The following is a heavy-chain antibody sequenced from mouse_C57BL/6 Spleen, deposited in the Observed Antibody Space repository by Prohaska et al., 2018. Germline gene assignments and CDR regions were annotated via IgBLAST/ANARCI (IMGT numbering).Heavy chain of an antibody. CDR3: ARGYSGAMDY. CDR2: IYPRDGST. V-gene: IGHV1-78*01. CDR1: GYTLTDDI. Sequence: GASVQISCKVSGYTLTDDIIHWKKQRSEQGLDWIGYIYPRDGSTKYNEKFKGKATLTADKSSSTAYMQLNSLTSEDSAVYFCARGYSGAMDYWGQGTSVTVSS. J-gene: IGHJ4*01. D-gene: IGHD2-2*01.